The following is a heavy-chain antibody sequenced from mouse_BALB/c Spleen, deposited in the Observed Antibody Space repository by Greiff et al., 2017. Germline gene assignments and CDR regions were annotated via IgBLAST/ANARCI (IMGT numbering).Heavy chain of an antibody. CDR1: GYTFSSYW. J-gene: IGHJ2*01. D-gene: IGHD2-2*01. CDR2: ILPGSGST. V-gene: IGHV1-9*01. Sequence: QVQLQQSGAELMKPGASVKISCKATGYTFSSYWIEWVKQRPGHGLEWIGEILPGSGSTNYNEKFKGKATFTADTSSNTAYMQLSSLTSEDSAVYYCARGGVWLRRVDYWGQGTTLTVSS. CDR3: ARGGVWLRRVDY.